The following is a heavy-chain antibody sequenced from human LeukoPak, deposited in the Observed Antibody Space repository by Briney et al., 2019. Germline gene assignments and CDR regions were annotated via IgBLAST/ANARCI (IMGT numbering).Heavy chain of an antibody. CDR2: IYYSGST. V-gene: IGHV4-59*01. CDR3: AREASPRLFPKHAFDF. CDR1: GGSISSYY. Sequence: SETLSLTCTVSGGSISSYYWSWIRQPPGKGLEWIGYIYYSGSTNYNPSLKSRVTISVDTSKNQFSLKLSSVTAADTAVYYCAREASPRLFPKHAFDFWGQRTLVTVSS. J-gene: IGHJ3*01. D-gene: IGHD2-21*01.